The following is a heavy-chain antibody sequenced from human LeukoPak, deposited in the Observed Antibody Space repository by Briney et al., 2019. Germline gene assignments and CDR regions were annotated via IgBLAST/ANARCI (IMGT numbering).Heavy chain of an antibody. Sequence: GRSLRLSCAASGFTFSSYSMNWVRQAPGKGLEWVSYISSSSSTIYYADSVKGRFTISRDNAKNSLYLQMNSLRAEDTAVYYCARDYYYDSSGDPDYWGRGTLVTVSS. V-gene: IGHV3-48*01. CDR3: ARDYYYDSSGDPDY. CDR1: GFTFSSYS. CDR2: ISSSSSTI. D-gene: IGHD3-22*01. J-gene: IGHJ4*02.